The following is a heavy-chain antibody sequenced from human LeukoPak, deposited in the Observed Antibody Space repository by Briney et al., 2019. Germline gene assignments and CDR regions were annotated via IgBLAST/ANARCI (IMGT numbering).Heavy chain of an antibody. V-gene: IGHV3-23*01. D-gene: IGHD4-23*01. CDR3: AKNTDYGGNGDFDY. Sequence: PGGSLRLSCAASGFTFSTYGMSWVRQAPGKGLEWVSAVSSTGGTTYYADSVKGRFTISRDNSKNTLFLQINSLRAEDTAVYYCAKNTDYGGNGDFDYWGQGTLVTVSS. CDR2: VSSTGGTT. J-gene: IGHJ4*02. CDR1: GFTFSTYG.